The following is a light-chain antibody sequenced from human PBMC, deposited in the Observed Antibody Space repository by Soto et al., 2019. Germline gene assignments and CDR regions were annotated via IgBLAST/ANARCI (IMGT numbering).Light chain of an antibody. Sequence: EIVLTQSPGTLSLSPGERATLSCRASQSVSSSYLAWYQQKPGQAPRLLIYGASSRATGIPDRFSGSGSGTDFTLTISRLEPEDVAVYYCQQYGSSRWTFGQGTKVELK. V-gene: IGKV3-20*01. J-gene: IGKJ1*01. CDR1: QSVSSSY. CDR3: QQYGSSRWT. CDR2: GAS.